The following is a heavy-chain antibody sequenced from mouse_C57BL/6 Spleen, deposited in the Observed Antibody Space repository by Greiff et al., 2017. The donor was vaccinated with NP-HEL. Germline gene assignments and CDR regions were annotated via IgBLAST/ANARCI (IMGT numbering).Heavy chain of an antibody. J-gene: IGHJ2*01. CDR2: INPSNGGT. Sequence: QVQLQQPGAELVRPGSSVKLSCKASGYTFTSYWMHWVKQRPIQGLEWIGNINPSNGGTNYNEKFKSKATLTVDKSSSTAYMQLSSLTSEDSAVYYCASYYYGSSYYFDYWGQGTTLTVSS. V-gene: IGHV1-53*01. D-gene: IGHD1-1*01. CDR1: GYTFTSYW. CDR3: ASYYYGSSYYFDY.